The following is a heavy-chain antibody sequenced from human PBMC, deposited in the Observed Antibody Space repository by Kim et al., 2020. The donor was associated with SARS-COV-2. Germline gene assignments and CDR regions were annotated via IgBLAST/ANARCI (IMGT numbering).Heavy chain of an antibody. CDR2: TSYDGSNK. CDR3: ARARGGSYYYGMDV. V-gene: IGHV3-30-3*01. J-gene: IGHJ6*02. Sequence: GGSLRLSCAASGFTFSSYAMHWVRQAPGKGLEWVAVTSYDGSNKYYADSVKGRFTISRDNSKNTLYLQMNSLRAEDTAVYYCARARGGSYYYGMDVWGQGTTITSP. CDR1: GFTFSSYA. D-gene: IGHD1-26*01.